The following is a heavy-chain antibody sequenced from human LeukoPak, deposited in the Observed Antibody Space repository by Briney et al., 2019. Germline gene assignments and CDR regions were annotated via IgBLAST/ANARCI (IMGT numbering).Heavy chain of an antibody. J-gene: IGHJ5*02. CDR2: INHSGST. V-gene: IGHV4-34*01. CDR1: GGSFSGYY. D-gene: IGHD3-22*01. CDR3: ARHSYYDSSGYYDWFDP. Sequence: PSETLSLTCAVYGGSFSGYYWSWIRQPPGKGLEWIGEINHSGSTNYNPSLKSRVTISVDTSKNQFSPKLSSVTAADTAVYYCARHSYYDSSGYYDWFDPWGQGTLVTVSS.